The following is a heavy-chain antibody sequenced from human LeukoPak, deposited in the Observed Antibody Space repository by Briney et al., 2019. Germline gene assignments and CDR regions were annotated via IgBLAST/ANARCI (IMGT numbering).Heavy chain of an antibody. J-gene: IGHJ4*02. CDR1: GYTFTSYG. D-gene: IGHD2-2*01. V-gene: IGHV1-18*01. CDR3: ARGNEGYCSSTSCYSDY. Sequence: GASVKVSCKASGYTFTSYGISWVRQAPGQGLEWMGWNSAYNGNTNYAQKLQGRVTMTTDTSTSTAYMELRSLRSDDTAVYYCARGNEGYCSSTSCYSDYWGQGTLVTVSS. CDR2: NSAYNGNT.